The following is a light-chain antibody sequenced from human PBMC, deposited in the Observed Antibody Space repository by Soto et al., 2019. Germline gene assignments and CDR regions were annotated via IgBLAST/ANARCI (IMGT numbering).Light chain of an antibody. CDR1: SSDVGGYNY. J-gene: IGLJ1*01. Sequence: QSALTQPRSVSGSPGQSVTISCTGTSSDVGGYNYVSWYQQHPGKAPKLMIYDVSKRPSGVPDRSSGSKSGNTASLTISGLQAEDEADYYCCSYSGSYSYVFGPGTKVTVL. CDR3: CSYSGSYSYV. CDR2: DVS. V-gene: IGLV2-11*01.